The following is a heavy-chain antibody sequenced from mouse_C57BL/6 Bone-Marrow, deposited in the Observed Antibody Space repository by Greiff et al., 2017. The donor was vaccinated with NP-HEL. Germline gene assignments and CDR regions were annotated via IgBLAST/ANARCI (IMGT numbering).Heavy chain of an antibody. CDR3: ARDRGDGAWYFDV. CDR1: GFTFSSYA. CDR2: ISDGGSYT. D-gene: IGHD1-1*02. V-gene: IGHV5-4*01. J-gene: IGHJ1*03. Sequence: EVKLMESGGGLVKPGGSLKLSCAASGFTFSSYAMSWVRQTPEKRLEWVATISDGGSYTYYPDNVKGRFTISRDNAKNNLYLQMSHLKSEDTAMYYCARDRGDGAWYFDVWGTGTTVTGSS.